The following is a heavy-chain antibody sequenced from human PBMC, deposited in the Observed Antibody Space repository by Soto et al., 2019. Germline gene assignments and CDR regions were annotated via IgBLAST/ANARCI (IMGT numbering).Heavy chain of an antibody. J-gene: IGHJ5*02. Sequence: GGSLRLSCEASGFTFRQYTMNWVRQAPGQGLEWVSGIYGSATGIYYADSVKGRFTISRDNSKNTLYLQMNSLRAEDTAVYYCALSRYSSSWYVGRVNWFDPWGQGTLVTVSS. V-gene: IGHV3-23*01. CDR3: ALSRYSSSWYVGRVNWFDP. CDR1: GFTFRQYT. D-gene: IGHD6-13*01. CDR2: IYGSATGI.